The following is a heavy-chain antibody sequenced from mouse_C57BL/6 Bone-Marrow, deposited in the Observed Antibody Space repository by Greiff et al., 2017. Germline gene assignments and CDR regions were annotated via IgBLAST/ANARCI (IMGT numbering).Heavy chain of an antibody. CDR2: ISSGSSNI. CDR1: GFTFSDYG. CDR3: ARDVLVLGFAY. D-gene: IGHD1-1*01. J-gene: IGHJ3*01. V-gene: IGHV5-17*01. Sequence: EVQVVESGGGLVKPGGSLKLSCAASGFTFSDYGMHWVRQAPEKGLEWVAYISSGSSNIYYADTVKGRFNISRDNAKNTLFLQMSSLRADDTAMYYCARDVLVLGFAYWGQGTLVTVSA.